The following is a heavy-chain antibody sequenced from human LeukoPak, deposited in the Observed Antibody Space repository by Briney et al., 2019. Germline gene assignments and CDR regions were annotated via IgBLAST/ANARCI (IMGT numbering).Heavy chain of an antibody. V-gene: IGHV3-7*01. CDR3: ARDREVKSHYYMDV. CDR2: IKQDGSEK. J-gene: IGHJ6*03. Sequence: QTGGSLRLSCAASGFTFSSYWMSWVRQAPGKGLEWVANIKQDGSEKYYVDSVKGRFTISRDNAKNSLYLQMNSLRAEDTAVYYCARDREVKSHYYMDVWGKGTTVTVSS. CDR1: GFTFSSYW.